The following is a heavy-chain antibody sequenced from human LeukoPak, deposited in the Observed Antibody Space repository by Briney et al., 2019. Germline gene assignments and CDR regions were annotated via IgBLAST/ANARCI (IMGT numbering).Heavy chain of an antibody. V-gene: IGHV3-30*02. D-gene: IGHD2-15*01. Sequence: QPGGSLRLSCAASGFIFSSYGMHWVRQAPGKGLEWVAFIRHDGSNKYYADSVKGRFIISRDNSKNTLYLQMNSLRAEDTAVYYCANDVGSSTTPDVWGKGTTVAVSS. J-gene: IGHJ6*04. CDR3: ANDVGSSTTPDV. CDR2: IRHDGSNK. CDR1: GFIFSSYG.